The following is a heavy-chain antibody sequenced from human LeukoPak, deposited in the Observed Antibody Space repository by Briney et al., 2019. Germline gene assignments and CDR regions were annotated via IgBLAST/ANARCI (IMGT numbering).Heavy chain of an antibody. V-gene: IGHV1-2*02. CDR1: GYTFTGYY. D-gene: IGHD2-2*01. CDR2: INPNSGGT. Sequence: ASVKVSCKASGYTFTGYYMHWVRQAPGQGLEWMGWINPNSGGTNCAQKFQGRVTMTRDTSISTAYMELSRLRSDDTAVYYCARDFCSSTSCYQDYWGQGTLVTVSS. J-gene: IGHJ4*02. CDR3: ARDFCSSTSCYQDY.